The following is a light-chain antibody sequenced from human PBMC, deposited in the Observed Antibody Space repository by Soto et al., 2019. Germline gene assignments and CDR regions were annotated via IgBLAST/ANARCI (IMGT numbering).Light chain of an antibody. CDR1: QGISNW. Sequence: DIQMTQSPSTLSASIGDRVTIACRASQGISNWLAWYQQKPGKAPKLLIFHASSLESGVPSRFSGSGSGTEFTLTISSLQSDDFATYYCQQYNTYSTFGQGTRLEIK. CDR3: QQYNTYST. V-gene: IGKV1-5*01. CDR2: HAS. J-gene: IGKJ5*01.